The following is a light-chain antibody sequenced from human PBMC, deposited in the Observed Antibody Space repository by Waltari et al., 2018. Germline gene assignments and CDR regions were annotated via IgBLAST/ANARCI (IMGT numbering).Light chain of an antibody. CDR2: EAS. CDR3: QKYDSVPFT. J-gene: IGKJ3*01. CDR1: QGMSNY. V-gene: IGKV1-27*01. Sequence: DIQMTQSPSSLSASVGDRVTITCRASQGMSNYLAWYQQKPGKVPKRLIYEASTLQSGVPSRFSGSGSGTEFTLTISSLQPEDVATYYCQKYDSVPFTFGPGTKVNIK.